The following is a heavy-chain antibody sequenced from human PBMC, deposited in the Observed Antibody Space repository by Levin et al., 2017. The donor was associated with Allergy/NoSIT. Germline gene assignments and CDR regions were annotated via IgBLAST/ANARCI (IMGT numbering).Heavy chain of an antibody. D-gene: IGHD3/OR15-3a*01. CDR3: TRGLDYAKTGY. V-gene: IGHV4-34*01. J-gene: IGHJ4*02. CDR1: GGSFSGYY. CDR2: INPSGTT. Sequence: SQTLSLTCGVYGGSFSGYYWSWIRQPPGKGLEWIGDINPSGTTAYNPSLKSRVTISVDTSKSQFSLKMNSVTAADTAVYYCTRGLDYAKTGYWGQGTLVTVSS.